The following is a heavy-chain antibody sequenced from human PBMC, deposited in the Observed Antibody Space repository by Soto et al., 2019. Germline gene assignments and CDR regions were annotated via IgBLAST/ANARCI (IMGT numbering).Heavy chain of an antibody. CDR2: ISGSSSTT. D-gene: IGHD6-19*01. CDR1: AFTFSSYS. J-gene: IGHJ4*02. CDR3: ARGQWLAQATLDY. Sequence: EVQLVESGGGLVQPGGSLRLSCAASAFTFSSYSMNWVRQAPGKGLEWISYISGSSSTTHYADSVKGRFTISRDNAKNSVYLQMNSLRAEDTAVYYCARGQWLAQATLDYWGQGTLVTVSS. V-gene: IGHV3-48*01.